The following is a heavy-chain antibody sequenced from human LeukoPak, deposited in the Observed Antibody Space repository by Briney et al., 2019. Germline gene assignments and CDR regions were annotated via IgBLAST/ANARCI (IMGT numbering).Heavy chain of an antibody. D-gene: IGHD6-19*01. CDR2: INHSGST. CDR1: GGSFNDYY. Sequence: SETLSLTCAVYGGSFNDYYWSWIRQPPGKGLEWIGEINHSGSTNYNPSLKSRVTISVDTSKNQFSLKLSSVTAADTAVYYCARGKAVAGTLGFGYWGQGTLVTVSS. CDR3: ARGKAVAGTLGFGY. V-gene: IGHV4-34*01. J-gene: IGHJ4*02.